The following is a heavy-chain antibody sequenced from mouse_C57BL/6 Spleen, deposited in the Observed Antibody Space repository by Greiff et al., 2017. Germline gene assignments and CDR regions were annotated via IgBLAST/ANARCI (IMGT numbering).Heavy chain of an antibody. J-gene: IGHJ4*01. CDR2: IYPRSGNT. Sequence: QVQLQQSGAELARPGASVKLSCKASGYTFTSYGISWVKQRTGQGLEWIGEIYPRSGNTYYNEKFKGKATLTADKSSSTAYMELRSLTSEDSAVYFCARRDGYYEENYAMDYWGQGTSVTVSS. CDR1: GYTFTSYG. D-gene: IGHD2-3*01. CDR3: ARRDGYYEENYAMDY. V-gene: IGHV1-81*01.